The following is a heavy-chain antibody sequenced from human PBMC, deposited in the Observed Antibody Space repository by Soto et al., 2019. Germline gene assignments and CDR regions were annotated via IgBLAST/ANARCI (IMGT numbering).Heavy chain of an antibody. CDR3: ARAAVAAGGPFDK. CDR1: GGSFSGFF. J-gene: IGHJ4*02. CDR2: VNHGGST. V-gene: IGHV4-34*01. Sequence: SETLSLTCAVSGGSFSGFFWGWIRQPPGKGLEWIGEVNHGGSTNYNPSLKSRVTISSDTSKNHFSLTLRSVTAADTAVYYCARAAVAAGGPFDKWGQGALVTVS. D-gene: IGHD2-15*01.